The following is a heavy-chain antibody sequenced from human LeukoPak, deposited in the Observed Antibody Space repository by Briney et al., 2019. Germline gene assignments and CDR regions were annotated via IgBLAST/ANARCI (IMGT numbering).Heavy chain of an antibody. CDR1: GFTFSSYS. V-gene: IGHV3-21*01. Sequence: GGSLRLSCAASGFTFSSYSMNWVRQAPGKGLEWVSSISSSSSYIYYADSVKDRFTISRDNAKNSLYLQMNSLRAEDTAVYYCVSLHSGSYLFDYWGQGTLVTVSS. D-gene: IGHD1-26*01. J-gene: IGHJ4*02. CDR3: VSLHSGSYLFDY. CDR2: ISSSSSYI.